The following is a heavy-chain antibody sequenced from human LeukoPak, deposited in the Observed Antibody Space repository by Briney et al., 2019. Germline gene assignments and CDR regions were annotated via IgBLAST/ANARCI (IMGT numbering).Heavy chain of an antibody. D-gene: IGHD3-16*01. J-gene: IGHJ6*03. V-gene: IGHV3-9*03. CDR3: ARSWGSYNYMDV. CDR2: ISWNSGSI. CDR1: GFTFDDYA. Sequence: PGGSLRLSCAASGFTFDDYAMHWVRQAPGKGLEWVSGISWNSGSIGYADSVKGRFTISRDNAKNSLYLQMNSLRAEDMALYYCARSWGSYNYMDVWGKGTTVTVSS.